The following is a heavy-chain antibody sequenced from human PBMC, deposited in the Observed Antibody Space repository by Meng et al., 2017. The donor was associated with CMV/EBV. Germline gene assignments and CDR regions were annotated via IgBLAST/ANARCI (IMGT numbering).Heavy chain of an antibody. D-gene: IGHD1-1*01. V-gene: IGHV3-11*06. J-gene: IGHJ4*02. Sequence: LEEAWGGLVQPGGSLRLSWTASGFTFSEYYMSWIRQAPGKGLEWVSYIRSSSSYTNYADSVKGRFTISRDNAKNSLYLQMNSLRAEDTAVYYCARDHSGPLSHWGQGTLVTVSS. CDR1: GFTFSEYY. CDR3: ARDHSGPLSH. CDR2: IRSSSSYT.